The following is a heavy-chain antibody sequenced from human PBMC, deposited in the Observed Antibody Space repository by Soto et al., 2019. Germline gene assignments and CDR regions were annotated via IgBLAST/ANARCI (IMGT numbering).Heavy chain of an antibody. Sequence: SVKVSCKASGGTFSSYAISWLRQAPGQGLEWMGGIIPIFGTANYAQKFQGRVTITADKSTSTAYMELSSLRSEDTAVYYCAGATYYYDSSGHFDYWGQGTLVTVSS. CDR2: IIPIFGTA. J-gene: IGHJ4*02. CDR3: AGATYYYDSSGHFDY. CDR1: GGTFSSYA. V-gene: IGHV1-69*06. D-gene: IGHD3-22*01.